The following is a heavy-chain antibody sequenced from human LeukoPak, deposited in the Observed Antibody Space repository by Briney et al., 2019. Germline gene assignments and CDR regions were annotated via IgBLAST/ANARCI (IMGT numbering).Heavy chain of an antibody. V-gene: IGHV3-23*01. Sequence: GGSLRLSCAASGFTFSTYAMNWVRQAPGKGLEWVSGISGSSASTYYADSVKGRFTISRDNSKNTLYVQMNSLRTEDTAVYYCAVGSYYFDYWGQGTLVTVSS. J-gene: IGHJ4*02. D-gene: IGHD3-10*01. CDR1: GFTFSTYA. CDR3: AVGSYYFDY. CDR2: ISGSSAST.